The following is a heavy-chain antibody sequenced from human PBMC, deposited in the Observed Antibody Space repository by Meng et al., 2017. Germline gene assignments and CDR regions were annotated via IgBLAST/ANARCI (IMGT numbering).Heavy chain of an antibody. V-gene: IGHV3-15*01. CDR3: ATGAAAADH. D-gene: IGHD6-13*01. J-gene: IGHJ4*02. CDR2: IKRNRDGGTI. CDR1: VFIFSNAW. Sequence: GASLRLSFAASVFIFSNAWMSWVREAPGKGLEWVGRIKRNRDGGTIDYAARVKGRFTISRDESKNTLYLQMDSLITEDTAVYFCATGAAAADHWGQGTLVTVSS.